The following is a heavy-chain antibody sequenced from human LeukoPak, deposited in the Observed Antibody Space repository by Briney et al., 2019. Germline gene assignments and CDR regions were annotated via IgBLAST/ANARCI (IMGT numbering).Heavy chain of an antibody. V-gene: IGHV4-59*01. J-gene: IGHJ4*02. CDR2: IYYSGST. CDR3: ARVNWSDVLDY. Sequence: SETLSLTCTVSGGSISSYYWSWIRQPPGKGLEWIGYIYYSGSTNYNPSLKSRVTISVDTSKNQFSLKLSSVTAADTAVYYCARVNWSDVLDYWGQGTLVTVSS. D-gene: IGHD1-1*01. CDR1: GGSISSYY.